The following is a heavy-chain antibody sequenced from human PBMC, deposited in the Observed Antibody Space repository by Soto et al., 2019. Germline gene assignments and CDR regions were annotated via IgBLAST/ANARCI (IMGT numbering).Heavy chain of an antibody. J-gene: IGHJ4*02. CDR1: GITFSNYV. Sequence: EVQLLESGGDLVQPGGSLRLSCAASGITFSNYVMTWVRQAPGKGLEWVSSISHSGESTYYADSVKARFIISRDISKTSLYPQVDCLRADDTAVYYCAKGLDSGSYTDFDYWGQGTLVTVSP. D-gene: IGHD1-26*01. CDR2: ISHSGEST. CDR3: AKGLDSGSYTDFDY. V-gene: IGHV3-23*01.